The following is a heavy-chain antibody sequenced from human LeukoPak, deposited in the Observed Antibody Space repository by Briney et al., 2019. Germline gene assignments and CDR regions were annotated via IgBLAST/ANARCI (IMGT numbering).Heavy chain of an antibody. J-gene: IGHJ5*02. V-gene: IGHV3-23*01. CDR3: VREAGYCAPGWVKTNWFDP. CDR2: ISNGKT. CDR1: GFPFSSHA. D-gene: IGHD2-15*01. Sequence: QSGGSLRLSCAASGFPFSSHAMSWVRQPPGKGLEWVAAISNGKTYYADSVRGRFAISRDDSTNTVYLHMNSLRDEDTALYHCVREAGYCAPGWVKTNWFDPWGQGTLVTVSS.